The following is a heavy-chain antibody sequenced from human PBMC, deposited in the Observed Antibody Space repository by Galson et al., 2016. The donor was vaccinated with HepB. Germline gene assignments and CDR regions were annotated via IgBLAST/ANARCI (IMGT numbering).Heavy chain of an antibody. CDR3: AKDRVYCPGGVCVWHAIVPSDC. Sequence: LRLSCAASGFTFNNYAMSWVRQAPGKGLEWVSSISDSGGRTYYADSVKGRFTISRDNSKHTLYLQMNSLRAEDTAVYYCAKDRVYCPGGVCVWHAIVPSDCWGQGTLVTVSS. J-gene: IGHJ4*02. CDR2: ISDSGGRT. D-gene: IGHD2-8*02. V-gene: IGHV3-23*01. CDR1: GFTFNNYA.